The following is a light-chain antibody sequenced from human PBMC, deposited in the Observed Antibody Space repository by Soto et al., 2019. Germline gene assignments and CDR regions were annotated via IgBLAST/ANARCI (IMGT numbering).Light chain of an antibody. J-gene: IGKJ3*01. V-gene: IGKV1-39*01. CDR3: QQGSSTPFT. CDR2: AAS. Sequence: DIQMTQSPSSLSASVGDRVTITCRASQSITTYLNWYQHKPGKAPKLLIRAASSLPSGVPSRFSGSGSGTEFTLTISSLQPEDSATYYCQQGSSTPFTFGPGTKVDIK. CDR1: QSITTY.